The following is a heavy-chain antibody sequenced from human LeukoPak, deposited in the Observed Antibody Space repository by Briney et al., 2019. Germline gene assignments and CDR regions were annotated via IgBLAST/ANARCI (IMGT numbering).Heavy chain of an antibody. Sequence: SETLSLTCAVYGGSFSGYYWSWIRQPPGKGPEWIGEINHSGSTNYNPSLKSRVTISVDTSKNQSSLKLSSVTAADTAVYYCASRLWFGELLRWGQGTLVTVSS. D-gene: IGHD3-10*01. V-gene: IGHV4-34*01. CDR2: INHSGST. CDR3: ASRLWFGELLR. J-gene: IGHJ4*02. CDR1: GGSFSGYY.